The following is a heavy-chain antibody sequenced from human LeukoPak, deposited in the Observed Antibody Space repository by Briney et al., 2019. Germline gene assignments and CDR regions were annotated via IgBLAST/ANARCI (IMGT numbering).Heavy chain of an antibody. CDR2: MHGYSGDT. D-gene: IGHD6-6*01. CDR1: GFPFSTYY. V-gene: IGHV1-2*02. J-gene: IGHJ3*02. CDR3: VTSSGYSSTWGAFDI. Sequence: GASVKVSCKTSGFPFSTYYMHWVRQAPGQGLEWMGWMHGYSGDTNYAQKFQGAASMTRDTSTSTAYMEPSGPKYDDTAVYYCVTSSGYSSTWGAFDIWGQGTKVTVSS.